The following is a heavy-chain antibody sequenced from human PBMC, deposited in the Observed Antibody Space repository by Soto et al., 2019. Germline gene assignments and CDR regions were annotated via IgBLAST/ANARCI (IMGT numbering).Heavy chain of an antibody. CDR3: ARTLYGDNVDS. CDR1: GYTFTSYD. Sequence: QVQLVQSGAEVKKPGASVKVSCKASGYTFTSYDINWVRQATGQGLEWMGWMNPNSGNTGYAQKFQGRVTMTRNTSISTADRDLSSLKSEDRAVYSCARTLYGDNVDSWFQGTLVTVSS. D-gene: IGHD4-17*01. J-gene: IGHJ4*02. CDR2: MNPNSGNT. V-gene: IGHV1-8*01.